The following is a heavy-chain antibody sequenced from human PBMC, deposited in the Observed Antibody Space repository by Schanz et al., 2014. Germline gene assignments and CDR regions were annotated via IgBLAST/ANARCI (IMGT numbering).Heavy chain of an antibody. CDR3: AKARLKSNCSGGRCFHYSYYGMDV. J-gene: IGHJ6*02. Sequence: VQLVESGGGLVQPGGSLRLSCAASGFTFTTHSMTWVRQAPGKGLEWVSGISGSGGSTYYADSVKGRFTISRDNSKNTLYLQMNSLRAEDTAVYYCAKARLKSNCSGGRCFHYSYYGMDVWGQGTTVTVSS. CDR1: GFTFTTHS. V-gene: IGHV3-23*04. CDR2: ISGSGGST. D-gene: IGHD2-15*01.